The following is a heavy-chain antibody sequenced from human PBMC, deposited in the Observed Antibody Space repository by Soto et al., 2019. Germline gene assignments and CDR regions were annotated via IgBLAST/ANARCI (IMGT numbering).Heavy chain of an antibody. CDR1: GYTFTSYY. J-gene: IGHJ4*02. CDR2: INPSGGRT. D-gene: IGHD2-21*02. V-gene: IGHV1-46*01. CDR3: ARGPSCGGDCYLFDY. Sequence: GASVKVSCKASGYTFTSYYMHWVRQAPGQGLEWMAMINPSGGRTKYAQIFQGRVTLARDTSTGTVDMELSSLTSEDTAIYYCARGPSCGGDCYLFDYWGQGTQVTVPS.